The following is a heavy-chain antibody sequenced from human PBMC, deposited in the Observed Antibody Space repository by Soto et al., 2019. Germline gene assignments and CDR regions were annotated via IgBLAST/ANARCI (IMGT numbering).Heavy chain of an antibody. D-gene: IGHD1-7*01. CDR3: AREELPIYYYGMDV. CDR2: IDPSSGTT. J-gene: IGHJ6*02. Sequence: ASVKVSCKPSGYSFSNFYVHWVRQAPGQGLEWMGLIDPSSGTTSYTQKFQERVTMTRDTSMSTVYMELSSLRSDDTAVYYCAREELPIYYYGMDVWGQGTTVT. V-gene: IGHV1-46*01. CDR1: GYSFSNFY.